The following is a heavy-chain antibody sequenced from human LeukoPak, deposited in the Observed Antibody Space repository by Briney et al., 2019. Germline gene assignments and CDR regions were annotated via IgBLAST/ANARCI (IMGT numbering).Heavy chain of an antibody. J-gene: IGHJ4*02. V-gene: IGHV3-74*01. Sequence: GGSLRLSCAASGFTFSSYWMHWVRHAPGKGLVWVSRTNSDGSSTNYADSVKGRFTISRDNAKNTLYLQMNSLRAEDTAVYYCARAPPDRVATIDYWGQGTLVTVSS. CDR3: ARAPPDRVATIDY. D-gene: IGHD5-24*01. CDR2: TNSDGSST. CDR1: GFTFSSYW.